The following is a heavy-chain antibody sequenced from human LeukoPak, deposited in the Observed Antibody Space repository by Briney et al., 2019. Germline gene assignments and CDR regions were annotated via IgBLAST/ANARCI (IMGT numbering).Heavy chain of an antibody. CDR1: GGSFSGYY. Sequence: SETLSLTCAVYGGSFSGYYWSWIRQPPGKGLEWIGEINHSGSTNYNPSLKSRVTISVDTSKNQFSLKLSSVTAADTAVYYCARGHITMIVVVIPWFDPWGQGTLVTVSS. CDR3: ARGHITMIVVVIPWFDP. D-gene: IGHD3-22*01. V-gene: IGHV4-34*01. CDR2: INHSGST. J-gene: IGHJ5*02.